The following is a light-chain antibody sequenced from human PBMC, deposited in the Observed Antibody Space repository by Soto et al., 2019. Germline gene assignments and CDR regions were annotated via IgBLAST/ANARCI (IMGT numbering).Light chain of an antibody. CDR1: QSVTSN. J-gene: IGKJ5*01. V-gene: IGKV3-15*01. CDR2: GAS. Sequence: EIVMTQSPATLAVSPGDSATLSCRASQSVTSNLAWYQQKPGQAPRLIIYGASTRATGIPARFSGSGSGTEFTLTISSLQSEDFAVYFCQQYNNWPPITFGQGTRLEIK. CDR3: QQYNNWPPIT.